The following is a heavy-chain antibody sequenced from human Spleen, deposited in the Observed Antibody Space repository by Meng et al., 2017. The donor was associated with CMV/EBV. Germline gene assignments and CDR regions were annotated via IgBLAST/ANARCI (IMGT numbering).Heavy chain of an antibody. V-gene: IGHV4-61*08. CDR1: GGSISSGDSY. D-gene: IGHD2-2*01. CDR3: ARGRSTNWFDP. CDR2: IYYSGST. Sequence: QGQLQESGPGLVKPSETLSLTCSVSGGSISSGDSYWSWIRQPPGKGLEWIGYIYYSGSTNYNPSLKSRVTISVDTSKNQFSLKLSSVTAADTAVYYCARGRSTNWFDPWGQGTLVTVSS. J-gene: IGHJ5*02.